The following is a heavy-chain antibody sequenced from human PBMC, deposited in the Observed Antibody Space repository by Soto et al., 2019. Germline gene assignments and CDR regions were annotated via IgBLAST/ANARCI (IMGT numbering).Heavy chain of an antibody. V-gene: IGHV4-31*03. CDR1: GGSISSGGYY. J-gene: IGHJ6*04. Sequence: PSETLSLTCTVSGGSISSGGYYWSWIRQHPGKGLEWIGYISYRGSAYYSPSLKSRVTISVDTSKNQFSLKVNSVTAADTAVYYCARRMQNYYTMGVGGKGTTVTVSS. CDR2: ISYRGSA. CDR3: ARRMQNYYTMGV. D-gene: IGHD2-15*01.